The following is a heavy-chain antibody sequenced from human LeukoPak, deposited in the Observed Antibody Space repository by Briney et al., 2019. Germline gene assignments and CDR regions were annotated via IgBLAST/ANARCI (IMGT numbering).Heavy chain of an antibody. V-gene: IGHV4-39*07. D-gene: IGHD5-12*01. CDR2: IYYSGTT. Sequence: PSETLSLTCTVSGGSISSSPYYWGWIRQPPGKGLEWIGSIYYSGTTHYSPSLESRVTISVDTSKNQFSLKLSSVTAADTAVYYCARDRKWLREFDYWGQGTLVTVSS. CDR3: ARDRKWLREFDY. CDR1: GGSISSSPYY. J-gene: IGHJ4*02.